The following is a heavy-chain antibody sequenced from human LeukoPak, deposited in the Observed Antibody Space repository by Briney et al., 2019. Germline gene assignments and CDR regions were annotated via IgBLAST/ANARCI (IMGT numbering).Heavy chain of an antibody. CDR1: GFTFSSYW. CDR3: ARVRSGSYDWFDP. CDR2: INTDGTRT. D-gene: IGHD1-26*01. Sequence: GRSLRLSCAASGFTFSSYWMHWVRQAPGKGLVWVSRINTDGTRTSYADSVEGRFTISRDNAKNTLYLQMNSLRAEDTAVYYCARVRSGSYDWFDPWGQGTLVTVSS. J-gene: IGHJ5*02. V-gene: IGHV3-74*01.